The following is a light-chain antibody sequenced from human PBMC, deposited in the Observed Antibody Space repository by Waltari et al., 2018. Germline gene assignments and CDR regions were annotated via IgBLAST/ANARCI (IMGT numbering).Light chain of an antibody. J-gene: IGLJ2*01. CDR1: ALSRKY. V-gene: IGLV3-10*01. CDR3: YSSDNSGFYKL. CDR2: EDS. Sequence: SHELTQPPSVSVSPGQTARITCSGDALSRKYAYWYQQKSGQAPVLVIYEDSKRPSGIPERFSGPGSGTMATLTISGAQVDDEADYYCYSSDNSGFYKLFGGGTKLTVL.